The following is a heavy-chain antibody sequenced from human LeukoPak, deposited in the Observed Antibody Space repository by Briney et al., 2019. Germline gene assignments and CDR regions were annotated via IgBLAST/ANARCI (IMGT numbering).Heavy chain of an antibody. J-gene: IGHJ4*02. V-gene: IGHV3-33*01. CDR2: IWYDGSNK. D-gene: IGHD4/OR15-4a*01. CDR1: GFTLSSYG. CDR3: ARGDKGLTI. Sequence: GRSLRLSCAASGFTLSSYGMHWVRQAPGKGLEWVAVIWYDGSNKYYADSVKGRFTISRDNSKNTLYLQMNSLRAEDTAVYYCARGDKGLTIWGQGTLVTVSS.